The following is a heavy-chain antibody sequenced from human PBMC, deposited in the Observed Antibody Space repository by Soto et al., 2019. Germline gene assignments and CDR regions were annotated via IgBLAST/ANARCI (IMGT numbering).Heavy chain of an antibody. CDR2: ISRDGGTK. Sequence: QVQLVESGGGVVQPGRSLRLSCAASGFTVSSYCMHWVRQAPGKGLEWVAVISRDGGTKYYADSVKGRFTISRDNSRNTLFLEMNSLRGDDMAVYYCTGEVASGYWGQGTLVTVSS. J-gene: IGHJ4*02. D-gene: IGHD2-8*02. V-gene: IGHV3-30*03. CDR3: TGEVASGY. CDR1: GFTVSSYC.